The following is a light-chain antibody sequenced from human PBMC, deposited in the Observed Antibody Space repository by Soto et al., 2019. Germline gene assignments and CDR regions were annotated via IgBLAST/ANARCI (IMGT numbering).Light chain of an antibody. CDR3: QQYVTAFQS. CDR1: QSISSW. J-gene: IGKJ1*01. CDR2: KAS. V-gene: IGKV1-5*03. Sequence: DIQMTQSPSILSASVGDRVTIPCRASQSISSWLAWYQQKPGTAPKLLIYKASSLQSGVPSSFSGSGSGTEFTLTIRSLQPDDFATYYCQQYVTAFQSFGQGTKVDIK.